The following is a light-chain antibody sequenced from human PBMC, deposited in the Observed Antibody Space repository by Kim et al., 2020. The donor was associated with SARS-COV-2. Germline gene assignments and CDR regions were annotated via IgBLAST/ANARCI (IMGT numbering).Light chain of an antibody. CDR2: EDN. J-gene: IGLJ2*01. CDR3: QSYDSSNPVV. CDR1: SGSIASNY. V-gene: IGLV6-57*04. Sequence: NFTLTQPHSVSESPGKTVTISCTRSSGSIASNYVQWYQLRPGSAPTTVIYEDNQRPSGVPDRFSGSIDSSSNSASLTISGLKTEDEADYYCQSYDSSNPVVFGGGTKLTVL.